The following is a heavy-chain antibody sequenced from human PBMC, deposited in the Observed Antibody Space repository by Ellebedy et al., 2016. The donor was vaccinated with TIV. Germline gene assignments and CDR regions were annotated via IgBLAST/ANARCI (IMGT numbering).Heavy chain of an antibody. Sequence: ESLKISXAASGFTFSDYYMSWIRQSPGKGLEWIGHIHYSGTTNYNPSLQSRVAISIDTSKKKVSLNLLSVTAADTAIYFCARRRVAGYYGMDVWGQGATVIVSS. J-gene: IGHJ6*02. CDR2: IHYSGTT. V-gene: IGHV4-59*01. CDR3: ARRRVAGYYGMDV. CDR1: GFTFSDYY.